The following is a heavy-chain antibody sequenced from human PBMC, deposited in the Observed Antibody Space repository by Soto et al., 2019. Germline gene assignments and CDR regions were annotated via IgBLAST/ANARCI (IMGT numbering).Heavy chain of an antibody. Sequence: ASVKVSCKASGYTFTSYGISWVRQAPGQGLEWMGWISAYNGNTNYAQKLQGRVTMTTDTSTSTAYMELRSLRSDDTAVYYCARDLRQQLPQFSDYWGHGTLVTVSS. J-gene: IGHJ4*01. CDR3: ARDLRQQLPQFSDY. CDR2: ISAYNGNT. D-gene: IGHD6-13*01. V-gene: IGHV1-18*01. CDR1: GYTFTSYG.